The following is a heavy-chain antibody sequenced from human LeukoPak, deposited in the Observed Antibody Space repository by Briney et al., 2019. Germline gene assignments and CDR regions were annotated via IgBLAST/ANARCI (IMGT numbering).Heavy chain of an antibody. D-gene: IGHD6-19*01. J-gene: IGHJ4*02. CDR1: GFTFRNYG. V-gene: IGHV3-30*18. CDR3: AKADSSDWYNLEF. Sequence: PGGSLSLSCAASGFTFRNYGMHWVRQAPGKGLEWVAVISYGGNYKFYADSVKGRFTISRDTSKNTLYLQMNSLRTEDTAMYYCAKADSSDWYNLEFWGQGTLVTVST. CDR2: ISYGGNYK.